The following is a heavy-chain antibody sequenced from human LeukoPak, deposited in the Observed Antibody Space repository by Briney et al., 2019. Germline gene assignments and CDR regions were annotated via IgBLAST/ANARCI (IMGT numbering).Heavy chain of an antibody. D-gene: IGHD3-10*01. V-gene: IGHV4-59*01. CDR2: IYHSGST. Sequence: PSETLSLPCTVSGDSISTYYWSWIRQSPGKGLEWIGYIYHSGSTKYNPSLKSRVTISVDTSKKQFSLKLSSVTAADTAVYYCARDGYGGVDYWGQGTLVTVSS. J-gene: IGHJ4*02. CDR1: GDSISTYY. CDR3: ARDGYGGVDY.